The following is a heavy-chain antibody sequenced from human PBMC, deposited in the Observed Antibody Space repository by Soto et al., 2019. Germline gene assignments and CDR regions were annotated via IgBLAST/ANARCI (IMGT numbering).Heavy chain of an antibody. CDR1: GGSISSYS. J-gene: IGHJ4*02. Sequence: SETLSLTCTVSGGSISSYSWSWIRQPPGKGLEWIGYIYHSGSTYYNPSLKSRVTISVDRSKNQFSLKLSSVTAADTAVYYCARGGVDYYDSSGYYFSPYYFDYWGQGTLVTVSS. V-gene: IGHV4-30-2*01. CDR2: IYHSGST. CDR3: ARGGVDYYDSSGYYFSPYYFDY. D-gene: IGHD3-22*01.